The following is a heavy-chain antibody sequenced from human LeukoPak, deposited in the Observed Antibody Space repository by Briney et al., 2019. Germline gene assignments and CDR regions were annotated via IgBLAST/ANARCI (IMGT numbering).Heavy chain of an antibody. CDR1: GGSISTSDYY. J-gene: IGHJ4*02. D-gene: IGHD3-16*02. V-gene: IGHV4-39*01. Sequence: PSETLSLTCTVSGGSISTSDYYWGWIRRPPGKGLEWIGSINYSGSTHYNPSLKSRITISVDTSKNQFSLKLSSLTAADTAVYYCARQRTTFGGVISIFDYWGQGTLVTVSS. CDR3: ARQRTTFGGVISIFDY. CDR2: INYSGST.